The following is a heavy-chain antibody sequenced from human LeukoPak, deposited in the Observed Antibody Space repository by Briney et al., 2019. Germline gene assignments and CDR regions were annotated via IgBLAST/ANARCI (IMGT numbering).Heavy chain of an antibody. CDR3: ARHLMAVAG. CDR2: IYYSGST. V-gene: IGHV4-39*01. J-gene: IGHJ4*02. Sequence: SETLSLTCTVSGGSISSSSYYWGWIRQPPGKGLEWFGSIYYSGSTYYNPSLKSRVTISVDTSKNQFSLKLSSVTAADTAVYYCARHLMAVAGWGQGTLVTVSS. CDR1: GGSISSSSYY. D-gene: IGHD6-19*01.